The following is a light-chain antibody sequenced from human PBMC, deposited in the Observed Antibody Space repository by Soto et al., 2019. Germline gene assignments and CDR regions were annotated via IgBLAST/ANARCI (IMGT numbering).Light chain of an antibody. J-gene: IGKJ5*01. Sequence: DIVMTQSPLSLPVTPGEPASISCRSSQSLLHSNGYNYLDWYLQKPGQSPQLLIYLGSNRASGVPDRFSGSGSGTDFTLTIRSLEAEDAGVYYCMKAIQPTFGQGTRLEI. CDR3: MKAIQPT. CDR1: QSLLHSNGYNY. CDR2: LGS. V-gene: IGKV2-28*01.